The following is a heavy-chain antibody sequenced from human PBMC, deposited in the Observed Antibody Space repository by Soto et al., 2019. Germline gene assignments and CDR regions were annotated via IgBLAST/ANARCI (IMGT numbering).Heavy chain of an antibody. CDR3: AKDSMVRGVIITPNFVY. CDR1: GFTFSSYA. Sequence: GGSLRLSCAASGFTFSSYAMSWVRQAPGKGLEWVSAISGSGGSTYYADSVKGRFTISRDNSKNTLYLQMNSLRAEETAVYYCAKDSMVRGVIITPNFVYWGQGTLVTVSS. J-gene: IGHJ4*02. CDR2: ISGSGGST. D-gene: IGHD3-10*01. V-gene: IGHV3-23*01.